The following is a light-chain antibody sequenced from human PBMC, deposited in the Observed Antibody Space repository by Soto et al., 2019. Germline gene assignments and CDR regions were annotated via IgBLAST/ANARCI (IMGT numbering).Light chain of an antibody. CDR3: QKYNSAPRT. CDR1: QGITTY. J-gene: IGKJ1*01. V-gene: IGKV1-27*01. Sequence: DIQMTQSPSSLSASVGARVTLTCRASQGITTYLAWYQQKPGKVPQLLIYAASTLQSGVPSRFSGSGSGTDFTLTISSLQPEDVSTYYCQKYNSAPRTFGHGTKVEIK. CDR2: AAS.